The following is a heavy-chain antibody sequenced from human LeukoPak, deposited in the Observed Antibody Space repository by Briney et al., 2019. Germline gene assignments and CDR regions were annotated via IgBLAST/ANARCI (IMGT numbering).Heavy chain of an antibody. CDR1: GFTFSNAW. CDR2: IKSKADGGTT. CDR3: TTGQIVVVTASDGDY. D-gene: IGHD2-21*02. V-gene: IGHV3-15*01. Sequence: GGSLRLSCAVSGFTFSNAWMSGVRQAPGEGLEWVGRIKSKADGGTTDYAAPVKGRFTISRDDSKNPLYLQMNTLTTEDTAVYYCTTGQIVVVTASDGDYWGQGTLVTVSS. J-gene: IGHJ4*02.